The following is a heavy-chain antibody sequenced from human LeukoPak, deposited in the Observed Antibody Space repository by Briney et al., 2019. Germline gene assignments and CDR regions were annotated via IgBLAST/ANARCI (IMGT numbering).Heavy chain of an antibody. V-gene: IGHV3-7*01. CDR2: IKQDGSDK. CDR3: ARDGRYCSGGFCYPH. Sequence: GGSLRLSCAASGFTFWMTWVRQAPGKGLEWVANIKQDGSDKYYVDSVKGRFTISRDNAKNSLYLQMNSLRAEDTAVYYCARDGRYCSGGFCYPHWGQGTLVTVSS. D-gene: IGHD2-15*01. CDR1: GFTFW. J-gene: IGHJ4*02.